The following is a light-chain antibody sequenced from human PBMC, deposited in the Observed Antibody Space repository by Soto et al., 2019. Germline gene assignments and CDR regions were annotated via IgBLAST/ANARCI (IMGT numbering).Light chain of an antibody. Sequence: QSALTQPASVSGSPGQSIPISCTGTSSDVGGYNYVSWYQQHPGKAPKLIIYEVSNRPSGVSNRFSGSKSGNTASLTISGLQAEDDADYYCNSYTSKSTGVFGTGTKLIVL. CDR3: NSYTSKSTGV. CDR2: EVS. J-gene: IGLJ1*01. V-gene: IGLV2-14*01. CDR1: SSDVGGYNY.